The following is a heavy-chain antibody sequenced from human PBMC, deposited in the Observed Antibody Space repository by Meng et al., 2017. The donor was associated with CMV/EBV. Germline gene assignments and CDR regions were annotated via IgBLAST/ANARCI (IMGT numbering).Heavy chain of an antibody. CDR1: GGTFSRYA. Sequence: SVKVSCKASGGTFSRYAISWVRQAPGQGLEWMGGIIPIFGTANYAQKYQGRVTITTDESTSTAYMELSRLRSEDTAVYYCASINCSSTSCYHTPRYGMDVWGQGTTVTVSS. CDR3: ASINCSSTSCYHTPRYGMDV. CDR2: IIPIFGTA. J-gene: IGHJ6*02. V-gene: IGHV1-69*05. D-gene: IGHD2-2*01.